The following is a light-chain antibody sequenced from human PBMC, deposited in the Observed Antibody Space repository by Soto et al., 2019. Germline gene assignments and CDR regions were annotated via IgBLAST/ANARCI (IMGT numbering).Light chain of an antibody. V-gene: IGKV1-33*01. CDR2: DVS. J-gene: IGKJ4*01. Sequence: DIQMTQSPSSLSATIGDRVTISCQASRDISNYINWYQQKPGRAPKLLIYDVSNLETGVPSRFSGSGSGTDFTFTISSLHPEDIATYYCQQYLSLPPLTFGGGARVEIK. CDR3: QQYLSLPPLT. CDR1: RDISNY.